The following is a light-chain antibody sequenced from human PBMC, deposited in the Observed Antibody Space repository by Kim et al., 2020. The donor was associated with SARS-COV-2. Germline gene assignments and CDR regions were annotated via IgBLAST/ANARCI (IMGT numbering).Light chain of an antibody. V-gene: IGLV3-21*04. CDR1: NIGSKG. Sequence: APGKTARITCGGNNIGSKGVHWYQQKPGQAPVLVIYYDSDRPSGIPERFSGSNSGNTAILTISRVEAGDEADYYCQVWDSSSDHVVFGGGTQLTVL. CDR3: QVWDSSSDHVV. CDR2: YDS. J-gene: IGLJ2*01.